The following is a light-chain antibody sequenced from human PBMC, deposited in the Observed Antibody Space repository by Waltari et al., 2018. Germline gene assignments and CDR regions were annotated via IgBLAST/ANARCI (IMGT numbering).Light chain of an antibody. Sequence: QAALTQSPSVSGSPGQSVTIPCTGTSSDIGNYKYVSWYQQNSGKAPKLIIYEVSRRPSGVSDRFSGSKSGNTASLTSSGLQAEDEADYYCSSYGGSNILLFGGGTRLTVL. V-gene: IGLV2-8*01. CDR2: EVS. CDR1: SSDIGNYKY. J-gene: IGLJ2*01. CDR3: SSYGGSNILL.